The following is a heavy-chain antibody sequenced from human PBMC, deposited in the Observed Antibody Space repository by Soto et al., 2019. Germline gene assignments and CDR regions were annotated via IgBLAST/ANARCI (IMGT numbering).Heavy chain of an antibody. Sequence: SETLSLTCTVSGGSISSSSYYWGWIRQPPGKGLEWIGYIYHSGSTYYNPSLKSRVTISVDRSKNQFSLKLSSVTAADTAVYYCARRRGFPYYYGMDVWGQGTTVTVSS. D-gene: IGHD5-12*01. CDR2: IYHSGST. J-gene: IGHJ6*02. CDR3: ARRRGFPYYYGMDV. V-gene: IGHV4-39*07. CDR1: GGSISSSSYY.